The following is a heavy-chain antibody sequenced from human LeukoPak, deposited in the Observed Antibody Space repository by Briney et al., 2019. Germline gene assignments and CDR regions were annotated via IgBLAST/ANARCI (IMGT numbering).Heavy chain of an antibody. J-gene: IGHJ4*02. V-gene: IGHV1-18*01. CDR3: ARENLSERGGRLIDY. D-gene: IGHD3-16*01. Sequence: ASVKVSCKASGYTFTSYGISWVRQAPGQGLEWMGWISAYNGNTNYAQKLQGRVTMTTDTSTSTAYMELRSLRSDDTAVYYCARENLSERGGRLIDYWGQGTLVTVSS. CDR2: ISAYNGNT. CDR1: GYTFTSYG.